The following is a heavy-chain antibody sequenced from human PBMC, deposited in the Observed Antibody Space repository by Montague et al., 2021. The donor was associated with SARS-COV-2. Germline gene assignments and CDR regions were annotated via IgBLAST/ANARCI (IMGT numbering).Heavy chain of an antibody. CDR3: ARDARRYCSGGFCFNWFDP. D-gene: IGHD2-15*01. V-gene: IGHV3-33*01. CDR1: GFIFSNYG. CDR2: IWYDGSNK. Sequence: SLRLSCAASGFIFSNYGMNWVRQAPGKGLEWVAVIWYDGSNKYYADSVKGRFTISRDNSKKMLYLQMNSLRAEDTAVYFCARDARRYCSGGFCFNWFDPWGQGTQVTVSS. J-gene: IGHJ5*02.